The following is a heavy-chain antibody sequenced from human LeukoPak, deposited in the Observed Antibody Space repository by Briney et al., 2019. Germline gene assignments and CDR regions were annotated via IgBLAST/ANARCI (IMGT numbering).Heavy chain of an antibody. V-gene: IGHV4-30-2*01. Sequence: PSETLSLTCAVSGVSISSGGYSWSWLRQPPGKGLEWIGYIYHSGSTYYNPSLKSRVTISVDRSKNQFSLKLSSVTAADTAVYYCAGTKVYYYYGMDVWGQGTTVTVSS. CDR2: IYHSGST. CDR3: AGTKVYYYYGMDV. J-gene: IGHJ6*02. CDR1: GVSISSGGYS. D-gene: IGHD4-17*01.